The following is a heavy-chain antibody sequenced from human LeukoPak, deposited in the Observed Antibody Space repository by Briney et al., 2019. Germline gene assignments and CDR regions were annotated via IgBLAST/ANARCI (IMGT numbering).Heavy chain of an antibody. CDR2: ISAYNGNT. D-gene: IGHD6-13*01. CDR3: ARGYSSSWYLQYGMDV. CDR1: GYTFTSYG. V-gene: IGHV1-18*01. Sequence: ASVKVSRKASGYTFTSYGISWVRQAPGQGLEWMGWISAYNGNTNYAQKLQGRVTMTTDTSTSTAYMELRSLRSDDTAVYYCARGYSSSWYLQYGMDVWGQGTTVTVSS. J-gene: IGHJ6*02.